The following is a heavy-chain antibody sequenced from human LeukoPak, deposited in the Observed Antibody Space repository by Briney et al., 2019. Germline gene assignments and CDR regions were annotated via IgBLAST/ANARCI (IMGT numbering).Heavy chain of an antibody. J-gene: IGHJ5*02. Sequence: SETLSLTCTVSGGSLSSGSYYWGWLRQPSGKGLEWIGRIYTSGSTNDNPCLKSRVTISVDTSKNQCSLKLSSVTAADTAVYYCARDHRYCSSTSCFRGGYNWFDPWGQGTLVTVSS. CDR3: ARDHRYCSSTSCFRGGYNWFDP. CDR1: GGSLSSGSYY. V-gene: IGHV4-61*02. D-gene: IGHD2-2*01. CDR2: IYTSGST.